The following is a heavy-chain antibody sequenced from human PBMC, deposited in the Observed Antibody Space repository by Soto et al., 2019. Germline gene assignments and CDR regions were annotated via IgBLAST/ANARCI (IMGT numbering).Heavy chain of an antibody. CDR2: MNPNSGNT. J-gene: IGHJ4*02. D-gene: IGHD1-26*01. Sequence: QVQLVQSGAEVKKPGASVKVSCKASGYTFTSYDINWVRQATGQGLEWMGWMNPNSGNTGYAQKFQGRLTMTRDTSISTAYMELSSLRSEGTAVYYCAGGSGGYWHFDYWGQGTLVTVSS. V-gene: IGHV1-8*01. CDR3: AGGSGGYWHFDY. CDR1: GYTFTSYD.